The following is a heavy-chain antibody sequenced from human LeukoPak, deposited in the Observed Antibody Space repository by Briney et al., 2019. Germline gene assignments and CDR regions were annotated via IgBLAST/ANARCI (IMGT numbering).Heavy chain of an antibody. D-gene: IGHD3-10*01. CDR3: ARQGGMLWFGELLYYFDY. V-gene: IGHV4-34*01. CDR1: GGSFSGYY. Sequence: SETLSLTCAVYGGSFSGYYWSWIRQPPGKGLEWIGEINRSGSTNYNPSLKSRVTISVDTSKNQFSLKLSSVTAADTAVYYCARQGGMLWFGELLYYFDYWGQGTLVTVSS. J-gene: IGHJ4*02. CDR2: INRSGST.